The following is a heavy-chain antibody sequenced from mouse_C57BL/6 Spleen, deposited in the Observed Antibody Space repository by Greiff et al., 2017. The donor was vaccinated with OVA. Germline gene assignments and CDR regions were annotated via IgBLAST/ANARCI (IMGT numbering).Heavy chain of an antibody. Sequence: VQLQQSGAELVRPGTSVKVSCKASGYAFTNYLIEWVKQRPGQGLEWIGVLNPGSGGTNYNEKFKGKATLTADKSSSTAYMQLSSLTSEDSAVYFCARGNWDYWYFDVWGTGTTVTVSS. CDR3: ARGNWDYWYFDV. V-gene: IGHV1-54*01. CDR2: LNPGSGGT. D-gene: IGHD4-1*01. J-gene: IGHJ1*03. CDR1: GYAFTNYL.